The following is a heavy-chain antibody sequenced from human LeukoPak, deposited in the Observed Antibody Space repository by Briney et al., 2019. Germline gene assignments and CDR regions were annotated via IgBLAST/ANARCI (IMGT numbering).Heavy chain of an antibody. CDR1: GFTLCNYI. V-gene: IGHV3-48*04. J-gene: IGHJ6*03. CDR3: ARVLTNCYYMDV. CDR2: IIRSRSNT. D-gene: IGHD3-9*01. Sequence: PGGSLRLSCAASGFTLCNYIMIWVRHAPGGRREWGSDIIRSRSNTNSADSAKGRFTISRDNARNSLYLLMNSPTAEDTAVYYCARVLTNCYYMDVWGKGTTVTVSS.